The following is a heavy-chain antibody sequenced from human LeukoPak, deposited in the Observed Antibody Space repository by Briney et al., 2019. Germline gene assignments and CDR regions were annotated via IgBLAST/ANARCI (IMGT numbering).Heavy chain of an antibody. CDR3: AKEPYDSSLYYFDY. CDR1: GFTFSSYA. V-gene: IGHV3-23*01. CDR2: ISGSGGST. D-gene: IGHD3-22*01. Sequence: PGASLRLPCAASGFTFSSYAMSWVRQAPGKGLEWVSAISGSGGSTYYADSVKGRFTISRDNSKNTLYLQMNSLRAEDTAVYYCAKEPYDSSLYYFDYWGQGTLVTVSS. J-gene: IGHJ4*02.